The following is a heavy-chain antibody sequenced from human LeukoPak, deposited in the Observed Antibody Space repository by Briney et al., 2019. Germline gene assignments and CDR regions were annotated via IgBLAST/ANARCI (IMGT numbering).Heavy chain of an antibody. CDR2: ISSSGSTI. CDR3: ARSRGDFWSGYLGGV. D-gene: IGHD3-3*01. J-gene: IGHJ6*04. V-gene: IGHV3-48*03. CDR1: GFTSSSYE. Sequence: GGSLRLSCAASGFTSSSYEMNWVRQAPGKGLEWVSYISSSGSTIYYADSVKGRFTISRDNAKNSLYLQMNSLRAEDTAVYYCARSRGDFWSGYLGGVWGKGTTVTVSS.